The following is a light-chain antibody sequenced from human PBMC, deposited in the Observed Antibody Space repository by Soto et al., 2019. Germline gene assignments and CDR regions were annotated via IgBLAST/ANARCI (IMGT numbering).Light chain of an antibody. CDR3: QQLNSYPFT. J-gene: IGKJ4*01. Sequence: IQLTQSPSPLSASVGDRVTITCRASQGISTSLAWYQQNPGKAPKLLIYAASTLPSGVPSTFSGSGSGTDFTLTISSLQPEDFATYYCQQLNSYPFTFGGGTKVEI. CDR2: AAS. CDR1: QGISTS. V-gene: IGKV1-9*01.